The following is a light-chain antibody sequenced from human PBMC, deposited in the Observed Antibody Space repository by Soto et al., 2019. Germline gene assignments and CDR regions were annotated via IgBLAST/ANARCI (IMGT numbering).Light chain of an antibody. V-gene: IGKV1-39*01. J-gene: IGKJ1*01. CDR2: AAS. CDR3: QQSSTARA. CDR1: QTIKNY. Sequence: DIQMTQSPSSLSASVGDRVTITCRASQTIKNYLNWYQQKPGKAPKLLIYAASSLQSGVPSRFSGSGSGTDFTLTISSLQPEDFGTYYCQQSSTARAFGQGTKVEI.